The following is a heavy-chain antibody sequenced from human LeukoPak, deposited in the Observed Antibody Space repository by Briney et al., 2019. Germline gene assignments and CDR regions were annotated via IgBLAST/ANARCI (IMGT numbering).Heavy chain of an antibody. CDR2: MNPNSGNT. D-gene: IGHD5-12*01. V-gene: IGHV1-8*03. CDR1: GYTFTSYG. J-gene: IGHJ4*02. CDR3: ARGTHIVVDY. Sequence: GASVKVSCKASGYTFTSYGISWVRQATGQGLEWMGWMNPNSGNTGYAQKFQGRVTITRNTSISTAYMELSSLRSEDTAVYYCARGTHIVVDYWGQGTLVTVSS.